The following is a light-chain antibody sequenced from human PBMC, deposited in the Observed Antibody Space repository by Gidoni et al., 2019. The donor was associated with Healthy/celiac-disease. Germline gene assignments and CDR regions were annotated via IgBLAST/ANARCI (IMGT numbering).Light chain of an antibody. J-gene: IGKJ2*04. CDR3: QQYNSYSRS. CDR1: QSISSW. V-gene: IGKV1-5*03. CDR2: KAS. Sequence: DIQMTQAPFTLSASVGDRVTITCRASQSISSWLAWYQQKPGKAPKLLIYKASSLESGVPSRFSGSGSGTEFTLTISSLQPDDFATYYCQQYNSYSRSFXQXTKLEIK.